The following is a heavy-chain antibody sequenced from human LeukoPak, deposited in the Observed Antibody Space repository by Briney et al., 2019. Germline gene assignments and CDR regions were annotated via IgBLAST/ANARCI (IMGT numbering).Heavy chain of an antibody. CDR1: GFTFSSYA. CDR2: ISGSGGST. J-gene: IGHJ6*02. D-gene: IGHD2-2*01. Sequence: PGGSLRLSCAASGFTFSSYAMSWVRQAPGKGLEWVSAISGSGGSTYYADSVKGRFTISRDNSKNTLYLQMNSLRAEDTAVYYCTSTSRLCTSTSCYYYAMDVWGQGTTVTVSS. V-gene: IGHV3-23*01. CDR3: TSTSRLCTSTSCYYYAMDV.